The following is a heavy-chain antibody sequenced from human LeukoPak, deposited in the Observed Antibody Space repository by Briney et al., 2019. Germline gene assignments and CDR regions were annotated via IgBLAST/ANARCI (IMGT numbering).Heavy chain of an antibody. Sequence: PSETLSLTCSVYGGSFSDYYWTWIRQPPGKGLEWIGYIYYSGSTTYNPSLESRVTISLDTSKNQFSLKLSSVTAADTAVYYCARDLPYCSSTSCYGYWGQGTLVTVSS. D-gene: IGHD2-2*01. CDR1: GGSFSDYY. V-gene: IGHV4-59*01. CDR3: ARDLPYCSSTSCYGY. CDR2: IYYSGST. J-gene: IGHJ4*02.